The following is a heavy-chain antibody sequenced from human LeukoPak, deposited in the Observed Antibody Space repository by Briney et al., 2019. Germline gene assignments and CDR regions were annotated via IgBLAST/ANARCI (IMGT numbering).Heavy chain of an antibody. D-gene: IGHD5-18*01. CDR2: IHYSGST. V-gene: IGHV4-59*01. CDR3: ARGGNSYGYDWFDP. Sequence: SSETLSLTCTVSGVSISSYYWSWIRQPPGKGLEWIGYIHYSGSTNYNPSLKSRVTISVDTSKNQFSLKLSSVTAADTAVYYCARGGNSYGYDWFDPWGQGTLVTVSS. CDR1: GVSISSYY. J-gene: IGHJ5*02.